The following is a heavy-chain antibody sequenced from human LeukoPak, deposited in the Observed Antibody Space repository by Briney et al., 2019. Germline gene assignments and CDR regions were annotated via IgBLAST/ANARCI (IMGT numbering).Heavy chain of an antibody. J-gene: IGHJ1*01. CDR1: GFTFGSYD. CDR3: VRDFGRY. D-gene: IGHD3-3*01. CDR2: IGTAGDT. V-gene: IGHV3-13*01. Sequence: GGSLRLSCAASGFTFGSYDMHWVRQATGKGLEWVSAIGTAGDTYYPGSVKGRFTISRDNARNSLYLQINSLRAEDTAVYYCVRDFGRYWGQGTLVTVSS.